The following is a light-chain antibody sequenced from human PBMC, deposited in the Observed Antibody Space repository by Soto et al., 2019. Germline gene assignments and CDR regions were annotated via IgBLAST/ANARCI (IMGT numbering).Light chain of an antibody. V-gene: IGKV3-20*01. CDR1: QSVSGNF. Sequence: EIVLTQSPGTLSLSPGEGATLSCWASQSVSGNFVAWYQVKPGQAPRLVVYGASTRASGFPDRFSGSGSGTDVTLSISRLEPEECAMYYCQVYNSSPWTFGEGTKVEI. CDR2: GAS. J-gene: IGKJ1*01. CDR3: QVYNSSPWT.